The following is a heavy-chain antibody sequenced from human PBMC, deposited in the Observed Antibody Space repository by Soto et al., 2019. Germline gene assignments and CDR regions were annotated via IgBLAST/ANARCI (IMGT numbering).Heavy chain of an antibody. CDR3: ARRNPERPYYYGSGSNLNWFDY. CDR2: IYYSGST. CDR1: GGSISSYY. D-gene: IGHD3-10*01. Sequence: PSETLSLTCTVSGGSISSYYWSWIRQPPGKGLEWIGYIYYSGSTNYNPSLKSRVTISVDTSKNQFSLKLSSVTAADTAVYYCARRNPERPYYYGSGSNLNWFDYWGQGTLVTVSS. V-gene: IGHV4-59*08. J-gene: IGHJ4*02.